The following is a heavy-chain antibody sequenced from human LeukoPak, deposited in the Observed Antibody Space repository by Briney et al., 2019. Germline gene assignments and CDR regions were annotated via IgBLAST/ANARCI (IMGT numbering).Heavy chain of an antibody. D-gene: IGHD4-23*01. CDR3: ARDARDGGNSDYFDY. CDR2: IYTSGST. J-gene: IGHJ4*02. CDR1: GGSISSGSYY. V-gene: IGHV4-61*02. Sequence: SETLSLTCTVSGGSISSGSYYWSWIRQPAGKGLEWIGRIYTSGSTNYNPSLKSPAAISVDTSKNQFSLKLGSVTAADTAVYYCARDARDGGNSDYFDYWGQGTLVTVSS.